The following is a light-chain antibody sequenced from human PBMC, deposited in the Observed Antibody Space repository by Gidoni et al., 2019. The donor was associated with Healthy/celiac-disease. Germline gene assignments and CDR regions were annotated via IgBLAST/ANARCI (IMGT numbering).Light chain of an antibody. CDR3: QQYGSSPRFT. CDR2: GAA. J-gene: IGKJ3*01. Sequence: EIVLPQSPGTLSLSPGERATLSCRASQSVSSSYLAWYQQKPGQAPRLLIDGAASRATGIPDRCSGSGAGTDFTLTISRLEPEDFAVYYCQQYGSSPRFTFGPGTKVDIK. CDR1: QSVSSSY. V-gene: IGKV3-20*01.